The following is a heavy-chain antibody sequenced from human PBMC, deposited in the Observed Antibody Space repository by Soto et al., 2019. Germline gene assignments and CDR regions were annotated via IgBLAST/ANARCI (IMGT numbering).Heavy chain of an antibody. CDR1: GYIFSDYW. V-gene: IGHV5-10-1*01. D-gene: IGHD3-3*01. Sequence: GESLKISCQASGYIFSDYWIHWVRQMPGKGLELIGKIDPSDSYTNYSPSFRGHVTMSVDTSMNTAYLHWSSLKASDTAIYYCERPRENTIFGVVLHDFNIWGQGTMVTVSS. J-gene: IGHJ3*02. CDR3: ERPRENTIFGVVLHDFNI. CDR2: IDPSDSYT.